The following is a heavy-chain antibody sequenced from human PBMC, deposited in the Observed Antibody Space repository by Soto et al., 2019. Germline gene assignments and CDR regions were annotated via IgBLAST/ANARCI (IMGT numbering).Heavy chain of an antibody. Sequence: GGSLRLSCAASGFTFSSYSMNWVRQAPGKGLEWVGFIWSDGSNTFYAESVKGRFTISRDNSKNTVYLQINALRAEDTAVYYCARDFSMVIVAPGYWGQGTLVTVSS. V-gene: IGHV3-33*08. CDR2: IWSDGSNT. CDR1: GFTFSSYS. D-gene: IGHD5-12*01. J-gene: IGHJ4*02. CDR3: ARDFSMVIVAPGY.